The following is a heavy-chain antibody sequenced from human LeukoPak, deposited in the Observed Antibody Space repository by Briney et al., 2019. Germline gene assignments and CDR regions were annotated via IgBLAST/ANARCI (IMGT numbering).Heavy chain of an antibody. V-gene: IGHV3-15*01. CDR1: GFTFSNAW. D-gene: IGHD4-17*01. J-gene: IGHJ4*02. CDR3: TTPDYGDYGVGGVDY. Sequence: GGSLRVYCAASGFTFSNAWMSGVRQSPGKGLDCVARIKSKTDGGTTDYVAPVKGRFTISRDDSKNTLYLQMNSLKTEDTAVYYCTTPDYGDYGVGGVDYWGQGTLVTVTS. CDR2: IKSKTDGGTT.